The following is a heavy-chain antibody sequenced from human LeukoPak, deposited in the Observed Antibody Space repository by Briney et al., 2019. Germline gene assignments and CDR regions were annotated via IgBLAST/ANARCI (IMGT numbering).Heavy chain of an antibody. D-gene: IGHD5-24*01. Sequence: GEPLKISSKGSAYGITSYWISWVRQMPWKGLEWMGIIYPGDSDTRYSPSFQGQVTISADKSISTAYLQWSSLKASDTAMYYCARLRRSQHGYNPLDYWGQGTLVTVSS. CDR2: IYPGDSDT. CDR1: AYGITSYW. V-gene: IGHV5-51*01. CDR3: ARLRRSQHGYNPLDY. J-gene: IGHJ4*02.